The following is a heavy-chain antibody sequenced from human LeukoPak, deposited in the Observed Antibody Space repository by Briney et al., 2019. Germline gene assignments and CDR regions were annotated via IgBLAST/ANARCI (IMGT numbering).Heavy chain of an antibody. V-gene: IGHV4-34*01. Sequence: SSETLSLTCAVYGGSFSGYYWSWIRQPPGKGLEWIGEINHSGSTNYNPSLKGRVTISVDTSKNQFSLKLSSVTAADTAVYYCARGLTAVVDNWFDPWGQGTLVTVSS. CDR1: GGSFSGYY. J-gene: IGHJ5*02. CDR2: INHSGST. D-gene: IGHD2-2*01. CDR3: ARGLTAVVDNWFDP.